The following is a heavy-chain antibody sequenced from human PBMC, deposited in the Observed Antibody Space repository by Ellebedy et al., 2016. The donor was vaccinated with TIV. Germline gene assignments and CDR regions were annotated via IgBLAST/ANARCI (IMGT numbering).Heavy chain of an antibody. CDR2: ISAYNGNT. CDR3: ARVRDSSGSNAFDI. CDR1: GYTFTSYG. J-gene: IGHJ3*02. V-gene: IGHV1-18*01. D-gene: IGHD3-22*01. Sequence: AASVKVSCKASGYTFTSYGISWVRQPPGQGLEWMGWISAYNGNTNYAQKLQGRVTMTTDTSTRTAYMELRILRSDDTAVYFCARVRDSSGSNAFDIWGQGTMVSVSS.